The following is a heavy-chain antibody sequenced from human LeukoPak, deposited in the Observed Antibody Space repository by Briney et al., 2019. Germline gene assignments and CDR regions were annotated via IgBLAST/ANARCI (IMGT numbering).Heavy chain of an antibody. D-gene: IGHD2-21*02. CDR3: ARGLGTPRVLAFKTAHHLYYFDY. J-gene: IGHJ4*02. Sequence: SETLSLTCAVYGGSFSGYYWSWIRQPPGKGLEWIGEINHSGSTNYNPSLKSRVTISVDTSKNQFSLKLSSVTAADTAVYYSARGLGTPRVLAFKTAHHLYYFDYWGQGTLVTVSS. CDR1: GGSFSGYY. CDR2: INHSGST. V-gene: IGHV4-34*01.